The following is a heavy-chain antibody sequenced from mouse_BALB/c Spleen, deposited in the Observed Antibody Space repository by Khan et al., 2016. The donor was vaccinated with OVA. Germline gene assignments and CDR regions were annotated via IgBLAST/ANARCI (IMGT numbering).Heavy chain of an antibody. CDR2: VDPFSGGT. CDR1: GYSFTSYY. V-gene: IGHV1S135*01. CDR3: TRHGYVAWVTY. Sequence: VQLKQSGPELMKPGASVKISCKASGYSFTSYYLHWVMQSHGESLEWIGYVDPFSGGTTYNQKFKGKATLTVDKSSSTAYMHLSNLTSEDSAVYYCTRHGYVAWVTYGGQGTLVTVSA. D-gene: IGHD2-2*01. J-gene: IGHJ3*01.